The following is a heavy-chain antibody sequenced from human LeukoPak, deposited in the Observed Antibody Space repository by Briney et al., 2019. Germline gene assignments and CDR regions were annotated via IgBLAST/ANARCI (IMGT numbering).Heavy chain of an antibody. CDR2: IRYDGSNK. Sequence: GGSLRLSCAASGFTFSSYGMHWVRQAPGKGLEWVAFIRYDGSNKYYADSVKGRFTISRDDAKKSLYLQMDSLRAEDTAVYFCARFAEVYYYVDVWGTGTTVIVSS. J-gene: IGHJ6*03. CDR3: ARFAEVYYYVDV. D-gene: IGHD2-21*01. V-gene: IGHV3-30*02. CDR1: GFTFSSYG.